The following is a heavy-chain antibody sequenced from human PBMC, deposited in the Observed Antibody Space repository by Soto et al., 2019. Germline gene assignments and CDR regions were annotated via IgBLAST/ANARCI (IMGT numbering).Heavy chain of an antibody. CDR3: ARGGRVSSIAARPPYYYYYYGMDV. Sequence: PSETLSLTCTVSGSSISSYYWSWIRQPAGKGLEWIGRIYTSGSTNYNPSLKSRVTMSVDTSKNQFSLKLSSVTAADTAVYYCARGGRVSSIAARPPYYYYYYGMDVWGQGTTVTVSS. CDR1: GSSISSYY. D-gene: IGHD6-6*01. J-gene: IGHJ6*02. V-gene: IGHV4-4*07. CDR2: IYTSGST.